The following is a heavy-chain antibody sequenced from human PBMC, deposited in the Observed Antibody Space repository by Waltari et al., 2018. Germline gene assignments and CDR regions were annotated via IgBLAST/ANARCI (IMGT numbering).Heavy chain of an antibody. J-gene: IGHJ4*02. CDR1: GGSLSRYY. Sequence: QVQLQESGPGLVKPSETLSLTCTVSGGSLSRYYWSWIRQPPGKGLEWIGYIYYSGSTNYNPSLKSRVTISVDTSKNQFSLKLSSVTAADTAVYYCARDRFVAFGGVIGDGGFDYWGQGTLVTVSS. D-gene: IGHD3-16*02. CDR3: ARDRFVAFGGVIGDGGFDY. V-gene: IGHV4-59*01. CDR2: IYYSGST.